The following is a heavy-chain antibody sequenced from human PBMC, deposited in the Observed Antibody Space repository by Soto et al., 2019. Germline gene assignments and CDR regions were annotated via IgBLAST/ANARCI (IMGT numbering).Heavy chain of an antibody. J-gene: IGHJ4*02. CDR1: GYAFSSNY. V-gene: IGHV1-46*01. CDR2: INPSNGRT. Sequence: QVQLVQSGAEVKKPGASVKVSCKASGYAFSSNYIHWVRQASGQGLEWMGVINPSNGRTTYAQNFQDRVTRTRDTSTSTVYLELRSLSSDDTAVYYWARRGFDYWGQGTPVTVSS. CDR3: ARRGFDY.